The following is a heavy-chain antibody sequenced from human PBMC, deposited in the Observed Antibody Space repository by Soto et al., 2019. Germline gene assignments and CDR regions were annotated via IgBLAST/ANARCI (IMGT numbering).Heavy chain of an antibody. Sequence: QVQFVQSGAEEKKPGASVKISCRASGYIYTTYAMHWVRQAPGQSLEWMGWINAGNGNTKYSQKFQGRVTITRDTSASTAYRELRSLRSADTAVYSCAGPDGMDVWGQGTTVTVSS. V-gene: IGHV1-3*05. J-gene: IGHJ6*02. CDR3: AGPDGMDV. CDR2: INAGNGNT. CDR1: GYIYTTYA.